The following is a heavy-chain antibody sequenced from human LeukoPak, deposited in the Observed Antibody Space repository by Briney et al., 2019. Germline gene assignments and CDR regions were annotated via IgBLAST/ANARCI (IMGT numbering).Heavy chain of an antibody. CDR3: AARPRMPPRFDN. Sequence: GGSLRLSCAASGFTFSSYSMNWVRQAPGKGLQWVSAISNGGGSAYYADSVKGRFTISRDNSKSTLYLQMNSLRAEDTAIYYCAARPRMPPRFDNWGQGTLVTVSS. CDR1: GFTFSSYS. CDR2: ISNGGGSA. D-gene: IGHD1-14*01. J-gene: IGHJ4*02. V-gene: IGHV3-23*01.